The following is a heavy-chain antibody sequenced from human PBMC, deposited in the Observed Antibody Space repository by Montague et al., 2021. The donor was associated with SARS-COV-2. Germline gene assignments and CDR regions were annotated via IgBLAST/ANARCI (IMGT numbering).Heavy chain of an antibody. D-gene: IGHD6-13*01. J-gene: IGHJ4*02. V-gene: IGHV4-34*01. CDR3: ARGSYSSSWYGPKYYFDY. Sequence: SETLSLTCAAYGGSFSAHYWNWIRQPPGKGLEWIGDINPSGSTNYNPSLKSRVTMSVDTSKNQFSLKLSSVTAADTAVYYCARGSYSSSWYGPKYYFDYWGQGTLVTVSS. CDR2: INPSGST. CDR1: GGSFSAHY.